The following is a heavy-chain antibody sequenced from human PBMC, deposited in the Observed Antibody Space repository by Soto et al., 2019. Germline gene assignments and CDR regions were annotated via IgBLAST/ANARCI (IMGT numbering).Heavy chain of an antibody. CDR2: ISSSSSTI. V-gene: IGHV3-48*02. CDR3: AREGDGQVVDTAMEDDAFDI. D-gene: IGHD5-18*01. CDR1: GFTFSSYS. J-gene: IGHJ3*02. Sequence: EVQLVESGGGLVQPGGSLRLSCAASGFTFSSYSMNWVRQAPGKGLEWVSYISSSSSTIYYADSVKGRFTISRDKAKNSLYLQSNSLRDEDTAVYYCAREGDGQVVDTAMEDDAFDIWGQGTMVTVSS.